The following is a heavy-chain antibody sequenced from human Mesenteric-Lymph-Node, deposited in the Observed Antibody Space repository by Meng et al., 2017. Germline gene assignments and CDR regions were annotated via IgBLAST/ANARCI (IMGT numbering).Heavy chain of an antibody. J-gene: IGHJ3*02. D-gene: IGHD3-22*01. CDR3: ARDKINRNYYDSSGYYSGDAFDI. Sequence: SETLSLTCTVSGGSISSGYYWGWIRQPPGKGLEWIGSIYHSGSTYYNPSLKSRVTISVDTSKNQFSLKLSSVTAADTAVYYCARDKINRNYYDSSGYYSGDAFDIWGQGTMVTVSS. V-gene: IGHV4-38-2*02. CDR2: IYHSGST. CDR1: GGSISSGYY.